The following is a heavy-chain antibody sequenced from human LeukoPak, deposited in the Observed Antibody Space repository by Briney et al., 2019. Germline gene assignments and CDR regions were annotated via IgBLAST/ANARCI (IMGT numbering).Heavy chain of an antibody. CDR3: ARYVPRVLYFDY. CDR2: INHSGST. D-gene: IGHD3-16*01. V-gene: IGHV4-34*01. Sequence: PSETLSLTCAVYGGSFSGYYWSWIRQPPGKGLEWIGEINHSGSTNYNPSLKSRVTISVDTSKNQFSLKLSSVTAADTAVYYCARYVPRVLYFDYWGQGTLVTVSS. J-gene: IGHJ4*02. CDR1: GGSFSGYY.